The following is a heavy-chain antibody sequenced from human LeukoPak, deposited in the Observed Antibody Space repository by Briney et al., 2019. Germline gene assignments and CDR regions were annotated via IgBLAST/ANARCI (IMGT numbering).Heavy chain of an antibody. D-gene: IGHD2-2*01. CDR3: ARAMGYCSRTSCYGHFDY. CDR2: IYPGDSNT. Sequence: GESLKISCKGSGYSFTSYWIAWVRQMPGKGLEWMGIIYPGDSNTRYSPSFQGQVTISADKSISTAYLQWSSLKASDTAMYYCARAMGYCSRTSCYGHFDYWGQGTLVTVSS. V-gene: IGHV5-51*01. CDR1: GYSFTSYW. J-gene: IGHJ4*02.